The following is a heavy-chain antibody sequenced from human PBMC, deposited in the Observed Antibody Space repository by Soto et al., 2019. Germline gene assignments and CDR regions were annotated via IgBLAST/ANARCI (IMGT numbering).Heavy chain of an antibody. V-gene: IGHV1-58*01. CDR1: GFTFTSSA. Sequence: SVKVSCKASGFTFTSSAVQRVRQARGQRLEWIGWIVVGSGNTNYAQKFQERVTITRDTSKNQFSLKLSSVTAADTAVYYCARLPGIKTGTPPGMGYYYYMDVWGKGTTVTVSS. D-gene: IGHD1-7*01. CDR3: ARLPGIKTGTPPGMGYYYYMDV. J-gene: IGHJ6*03. CDR2: IVVGSGNT.